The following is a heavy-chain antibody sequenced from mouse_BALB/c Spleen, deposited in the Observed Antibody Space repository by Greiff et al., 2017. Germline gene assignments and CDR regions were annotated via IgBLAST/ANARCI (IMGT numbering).Heavy chain of an antibody. CDR3: VRLGGTRYFDY. J-gene: IGHJ2*01. CDR2: IRSKSNNYAT. D-gene: IGHD1-1*02. Sequence: EVMLVESGGGLVQPKGSLKLSCAASGFTFNTYAMNWVRQAPGKGLEWVARIRSKSNNYATYYADSVKDRFTISRDDSQSMLYLQMNNLKTEDTAMYYCVRLGGTRYFDYWGQGTTLTVSS. CDR1: GFTFNTYA. V-gene: IGHV10-1*02.